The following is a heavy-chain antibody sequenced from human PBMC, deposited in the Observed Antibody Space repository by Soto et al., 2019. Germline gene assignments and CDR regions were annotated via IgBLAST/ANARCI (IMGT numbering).Heavy chain of an antibody. V-gene: IGHV3-74*01. CDR3: ARDAYDYVWGSYRSPNFDY. CDR2: INSDGSST. CDR1: GFTFSSYW. D-gene: IGHD3-16*02. J-gene: IGHJ4*02. Sequence: PGGSLRLSCAASGFTFSSYWMHWVRQAPGKGLVWVSRINSDGSSTSYADSVKGRFTISRDNAKNSLYLQMNSLRAEDTAVYYCARDAYDYVWGSYRSPNFDYWGQGTLVTVSS.